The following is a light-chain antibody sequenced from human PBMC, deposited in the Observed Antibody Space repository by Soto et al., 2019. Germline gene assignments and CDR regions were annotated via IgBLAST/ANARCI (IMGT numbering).Light chain of an antibody. J-gene: IGKJ1*01. V-gene: IGKV2-30*01. Sequence: DIVMTHSPLSLPVTPVDPASISFLSSQILVDNDGNTYLNWFQQRPGQSPRRLIYWVYNRDSGVKGRFSGSGAGTDFTLKIRRVEAEDVGVYYCMKSTHWHPKFGKGNTVDIK. CDR2: WVY. CDR3: MKSTHWHPK. CDR1: QILVDNDGNTY.